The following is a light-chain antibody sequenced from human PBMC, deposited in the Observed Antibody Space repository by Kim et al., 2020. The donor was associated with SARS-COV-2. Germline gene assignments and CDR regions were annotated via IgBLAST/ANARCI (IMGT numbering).Light chain of an antibody. CDR2: AAS. V-gene: IGKV1-27*01. Sequence: DILMTQSPSSLSASVGDRVAITCRANQGISTYLAWYQQKPGKVHKLLIFAASTLQSGVPSRFSGSGSGTDFTLTISILQPEEFATYYYQENDSGPRTFGGGTRVDIK. CDR1: QGISTY. J-gene: IGKJ4*01. CDR3: QENDSGPRT.